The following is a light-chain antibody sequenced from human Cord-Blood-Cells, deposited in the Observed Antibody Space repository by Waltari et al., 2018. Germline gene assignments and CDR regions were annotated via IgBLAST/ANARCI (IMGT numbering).Light chain of an antibody. CDR3: CSYAGSSTWV. CDR1: SSDVGSYNL. CDR2: EGS. Sequence: QSALTQPASVSGSPGQSITISCTGTSSDVGSYNLVSWYQQTPGKAPKLMIYEGSKRPSGVSKRFSGSKSGNTASLTISGLQAEDGADYYCCSYAGSSTWVFGGGTKLTVL. J-gene: IGLJ3*02. V-gene: IGLV2-23*01.